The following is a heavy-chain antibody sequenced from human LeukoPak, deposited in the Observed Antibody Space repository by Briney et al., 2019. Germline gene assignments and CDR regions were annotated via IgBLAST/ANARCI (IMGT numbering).Heavy chain of an antibody. D-gene: IGHD4-23*01. CDR3: ARDYGGSSPFDY. CDR1: GFTFSNYW. Sequence: GGSLRLSCAASGFTFSNYWMHWVRQAPGKGLVWVSRINSDGINTSYADSVKGRFTISRDNAKNSLYLHMNSLRAEDTAVYYCARDYGGSSPFDYWGQGTLVTVSS. CDR2: INSDGINT. V-gene: IGHV3-74*01. J-gene: IGHJ4*02.